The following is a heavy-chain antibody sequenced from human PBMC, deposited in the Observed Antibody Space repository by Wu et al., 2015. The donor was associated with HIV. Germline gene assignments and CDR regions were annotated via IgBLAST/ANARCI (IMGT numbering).Heavy chain of an antibody. CDR2: MNPRSGNT. CDR3: ARQRAYTSGWYIFDY. J-gene: IGHJ4*02. CDR1: GYTFSCYD. D-gene: IGHD6-19*01. Sequence: QVQLVQSGAEVKKPGASVKVSCKASGYTFSCYDINWVRQATGQGLEWMGWMNPRSGNTGYAQKFQGRVTMTRDTSISTAYMEVSSLRSEDTAVYYCARQRAYTSGWYIFDYWGQGTLVTVSS. V-gene: IGHV1-8*01.